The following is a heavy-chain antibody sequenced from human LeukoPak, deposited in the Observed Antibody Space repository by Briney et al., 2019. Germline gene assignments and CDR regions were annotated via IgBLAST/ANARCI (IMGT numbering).Heavy chain of an antibody. CDR3: ARERALWFGESGAFDI. Sequence: PGGSLRLSCAASGFTFSSYWMSWVRQAPGKGLEWVANIKQDGSEKYYVDSVKGRFTISRDNAKNSLYLQMNSLRAEDTAVYYCARERALWFGESGAFDIWGQGTMVTVSS. V-gene: IGHV3-7*01. CDR1: GFTFSSYW. D-gene: IGHD3-10*01. J-gene: IGHJ3*02. CDR2: IKQDGSEK.